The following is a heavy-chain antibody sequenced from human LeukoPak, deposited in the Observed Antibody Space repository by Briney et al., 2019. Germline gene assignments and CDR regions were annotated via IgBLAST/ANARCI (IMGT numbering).Heavy chain of an antibody. V-gene: IGHV1-18*01. D-gene: IGHD4-17*01. Sequence: ASVKVSCKASGYTFTSYGISWVRQAPGQGLEWMGWISAYNGNTNYAQKLQGRVTMTTDTSTSTAYMEPRSLRSDDTAVYYCAIDYGEVREAYYFDYWGQGTLVTVSS. CDR1: GYTFTSYG. CDR2: ISAYNGNT. J-gene: IGHJ4*02. CDR3: AIDYGEVREAYYFDY.